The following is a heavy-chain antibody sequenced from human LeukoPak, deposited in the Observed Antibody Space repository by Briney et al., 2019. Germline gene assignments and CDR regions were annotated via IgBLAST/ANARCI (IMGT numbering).Heavy chain of an antibody. J-gene: IGHJ4*02. CDR3: ARDSLRMDKYYYDSSGYDY. V-gene: IGHV1-46*01. Sequence: AAGKLCCTASGYTFTSYYMRWGRQAHGQGLGLMGIINPRGGSKSYAQKFQGRVTMARDMSTSTVYMELSSLRSEDTAVYYCARDSLRMDKYYYDSSGYDYWGQGTLVTVSS. CDR2: INPRGGSK. D-gene: IGHD3-22*01. CDR1: GYTFTSYY.